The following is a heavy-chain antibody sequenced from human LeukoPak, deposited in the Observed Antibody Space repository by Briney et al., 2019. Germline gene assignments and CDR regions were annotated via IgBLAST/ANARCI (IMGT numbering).Heavy chain of an antibody. CDR3: ARIEYSSSYPYYYYYMDV. V-gene: IGHV1-8*03. CDR2: MNPNSGNT. Sequence: ASVKVSCKASGYTFTSYDINWVRQATGQGLEWMGWMNPNSGNTGYAQKFQGRVTITRNTSISTAYMELSSLRSEDTAVYYCARIEYSSSYPYYYYYMDVWGKGTTVTVSS. CDR1: GYTFTSYD. J-gene: IGHJ6*03. D-gene: IGHD6-6*01.